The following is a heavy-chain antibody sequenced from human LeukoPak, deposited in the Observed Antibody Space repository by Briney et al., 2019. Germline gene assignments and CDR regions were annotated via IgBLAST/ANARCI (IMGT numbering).Heavy chain of an antibody. J-gene: IGHJ4*02. V-gene: IGHV3-53*01. D-gene: IGHD6-6*01. Sequence: GGSLRLSCAASGFIVSNNYMSWVRQAPGKGLEWVSVLHSGGSTYYADSVKGRFTISRDNSKNTVYLQMNRLRAEDTAVYYCASLYSSSSRFDYWGQGTLVTVSS. CDR2: LHSGGST. CDR3: ASLYSSSSRFDY. CDR1: GFIVSNNY.